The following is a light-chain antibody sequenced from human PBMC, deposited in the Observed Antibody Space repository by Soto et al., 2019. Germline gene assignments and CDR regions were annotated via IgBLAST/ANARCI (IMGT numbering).Light chain of an antibody. V-gene: IGLV2-11*01. CDR2: DVN. Sequence: QSVLTQPRSVSGSPGQSVTISCTGTSSDVGGQYYVSWYQHHPGKGPKLIIYDVNKRPSGVPDRFSGSKSGNTATLTISGLQADDESDYYCSSYAGSYTSYVFGTGTKVTVL. CDR3: SSYAGSYTSYV. J-gene: IGLJ1*01. CDR1: SSDVGGQYY.